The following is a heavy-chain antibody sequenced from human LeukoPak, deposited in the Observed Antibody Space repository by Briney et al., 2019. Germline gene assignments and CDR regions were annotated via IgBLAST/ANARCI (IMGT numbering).Heavy chain of an antibody. CDR1: GFTLSSYS. V-gene: IGHV3-48*02. D-gene: IGHD1-26*01. CDR3: ARGKWELLSHYWCFDL. Sequence: GGSLRLSCAASGFTLSSYSMSWVRQPPGKGLEWVSYISSSSSTIYYADSVKGRFTISRDIAKNSVYLQVNSLRDEDTAVYYCARGKWELLSHYWCFDLWGRGTLVTVSS. J-gene: IGHJ2*01. CDR2: ISSSSSTI.